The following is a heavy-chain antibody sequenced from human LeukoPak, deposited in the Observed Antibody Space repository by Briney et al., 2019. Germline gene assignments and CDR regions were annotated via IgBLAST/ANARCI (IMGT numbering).Heavy chain of an antibody. Sequence: SETLSLTCTVSGGSISTYYWNWIRQPPGKGLEWIGYIYHSGSTNYNPSLQSRVTISVDTSKNQFSLNLNSVTAADTAVYYCARVNTAMVSPFDPWGQGTLVTVSS. D-gene: IGHD5-18*01. J-gene: IGHJ5*02. CDR2: IYHSGST. CDR3: ARVNTAMVSPFDP. CDR1: GGSISTYY. V-gene: IGHV4-59*01.